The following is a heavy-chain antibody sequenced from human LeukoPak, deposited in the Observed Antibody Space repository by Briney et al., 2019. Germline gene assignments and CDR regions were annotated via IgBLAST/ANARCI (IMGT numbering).Heavy chain of an antibody. J-gene: IGHJ4*02. CDR1: GFIFSSYE. CDR3: AREILVAGTRAFDY. V-gene: IGHV3-48*03. D-gene: IGHD6-19*01. Sequence: QPGRSLRLSCAASGFIFSSYEMNWVRQAPGKGLERVSYIGTSGSTIYYADSLKGRFTISRDNAKNSLYLQMNSLRAEDTAVYYCAREILVAGTRAFDYWGQGTLVTVSS. CDR2: IGTSGSTI.